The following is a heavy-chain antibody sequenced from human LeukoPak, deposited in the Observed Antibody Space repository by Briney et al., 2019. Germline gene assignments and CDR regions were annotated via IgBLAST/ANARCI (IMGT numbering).Heavy chain of an antibody. V-gene: IGHV3-23*01. CDR1: GFTFSSYA. CDR3: AKVPITMIVVVIYYFDY. D-gene: IGHD3-22*01. CDR2: ISGSGGST. J-gene: IGHJ4*02. Sequence: GGSLRLSCAASGFTFSSYAMSWVRQAPGKGLEWVSAISGSGGSTYYADSVKGRFTISRDNSKNTLYLRMNSLRAEDTAVYYCAKVPITMIVVVIYYFDYWGQGTLVTVSS.